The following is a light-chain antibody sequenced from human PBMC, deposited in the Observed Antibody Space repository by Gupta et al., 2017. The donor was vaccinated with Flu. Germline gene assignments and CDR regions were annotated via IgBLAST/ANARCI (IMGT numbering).Light chain of an antibody. Sequence: SYDLTQPPSVSVSPGQTARITCSGEKLSQKYASWYQQKPGQSPILVIFEDNRRPSGIPDRFSGSNSGDTATLTISESQPLDEDDYFCQAWDRSTAVFGGGTKLTVL. CDR1: KLSQKY. CDR3: QAWDRSTAV. CDR2: EDN. J-gene: IGLJ2*01. V-gene: IGLV3-1*01.